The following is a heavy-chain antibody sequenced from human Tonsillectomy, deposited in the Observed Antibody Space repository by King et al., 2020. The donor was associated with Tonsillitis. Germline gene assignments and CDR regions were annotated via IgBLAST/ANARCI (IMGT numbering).Heavy chain of an antibody. V-gene: IGHV1-2*02. CDR3: ARSQSGWLFGGDY. CDR2: INPNSGGT. J-gene: IGHJ4*02. Sequence: VQLVESGAEVEKPGASLKVSCKTSGYTFTGYYIHWVRQAPGQGLEWMGWINPNSGGTNYAHKFQGRVTMTRGTSFNTAYMELNRLRSDDTAVYYCARSQSGWLFGGDYWGQGTLVTVSS. CDR1: GYTFTGYY. D-gene: IGHD6-19*01.